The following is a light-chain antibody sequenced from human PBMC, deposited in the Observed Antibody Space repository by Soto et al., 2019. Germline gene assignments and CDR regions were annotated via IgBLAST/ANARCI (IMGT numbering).Light chain of an antibody. CDR1: SSDVGDYNY. J-gene: IGLJ1*01. CDR2: EVN. Sequence: QSALTQPASVSGSPGQSITISCTGTSSDVGDYNYVSWYQQHPGKAPKLMIYEVNNRPSGVSNRFSGSNSGNTASLTISGLQAEDEADYYCSSYPSSSTYVFGNGTKLTVL. CDR3: SSYPSSSTYV. V-gene: IGLV2-14*01.